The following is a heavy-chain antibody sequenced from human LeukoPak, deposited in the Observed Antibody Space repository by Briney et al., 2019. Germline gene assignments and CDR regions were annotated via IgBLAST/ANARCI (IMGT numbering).Heavy chain of an antibody. CDR1: GGTFSSYA. CDR3: ARVSLRGMVYAPWFDP. V-gene: IGHV1-69*13. Sequence: SVTVSCKASGGTFSSYATSWVRQAPGQGLEWMGGIIPIFGTANYAQKFQGRVTITADESTSTAYMELSSLRSEDTAVYYCARVSLRGMVYAPWFDPWGQGTLVTVSS. J-gene: IGHJ5*02. CDR2: IIPIFGTA. D-gene: IGHD2-8*01.